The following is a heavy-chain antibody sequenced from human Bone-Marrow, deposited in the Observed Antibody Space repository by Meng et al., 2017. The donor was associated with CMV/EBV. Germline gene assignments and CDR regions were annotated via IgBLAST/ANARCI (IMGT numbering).Heavy chain of an antibody. CDR1: GYTFTTYD. Sequence: ASVKVSCKASGYTFTTYDINWVRQATGQGLEWVGWMNPNSGNAGHAQKFQGRVTMTGNTSISTAYMELSSLRSEDTAVYYCARGLRFLEWFTSSDGMDVWGQGTTVTVSS. CDR2: MNPNSGNA. V-gene: IGHV1-8*01. CDR3: ARGLRFLEWFTSSDGMDV. D-gene: IGHD3-3*01. J-gene: IGHJ6*02.